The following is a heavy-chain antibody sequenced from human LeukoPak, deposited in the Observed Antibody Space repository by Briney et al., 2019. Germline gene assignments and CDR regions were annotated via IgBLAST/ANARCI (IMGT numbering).Heavy chain of an antibody. CDR2: IYHSGST. Sequence: SGTLSLTCAVSGGSISSSNWWSWVRQPPGKGLEWIGEIYHSGSTNYNPSLKGRVTISVDKSKNQFSLKLSSVTAADTAVYYCARDSGIAVAGYRDGMDVWGQGTTVTVSS. D-gene: IGHD6-19*01. J-gene: IGHJ6*02. V-gene: IGHV4-4*02. CDR1: GGSISSSNW. CDR3: ARDSGIAVAGYRDGMDV.